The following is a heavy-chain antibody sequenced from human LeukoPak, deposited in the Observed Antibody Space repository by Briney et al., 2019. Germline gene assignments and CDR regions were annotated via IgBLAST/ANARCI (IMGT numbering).Heavy chain of an antibody. CDR1: GFAFSSYA. D-gene: IGHD3-10*01. CDR2: ISGSGGST. V-gene: IGHV3-23*01. CDR3: AKDGLLWFGELLQVDY. J-gene: IGHJ4*02. Sequence: PGGSLRLSCAASGFAFSSYAISWVRQAPGKGLEWVSAISGSGGSTYYADSVKGRFTISRDNSKNTLYLQMNSLRAEDTAVYYCAKDGLLWFGELLQVDYWGQGTLVTVSS.